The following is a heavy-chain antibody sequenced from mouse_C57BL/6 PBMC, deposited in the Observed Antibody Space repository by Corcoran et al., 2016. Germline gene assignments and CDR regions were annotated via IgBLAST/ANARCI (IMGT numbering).Heavy chain of an antibody. CDR1: GFNIKNTY. D-gene: IGHD2-2*01. CDR2: IDPANGNT. V-gene: IGHV14-3*01. Sequence: EVQLQQSVAELVRPGASVKLSCTASGFNIKNTYMHWVKQRPEQGLEWIGRIDPANGNTKYAPKFQGKATITADTSSNTAYLQLSSLTSEDTAIYYWDTMVTTWAWDLDVWGTGTSVTVSS. J-gene: IGHJ1*03. CDR3: DTMVTTWAWDLDV.